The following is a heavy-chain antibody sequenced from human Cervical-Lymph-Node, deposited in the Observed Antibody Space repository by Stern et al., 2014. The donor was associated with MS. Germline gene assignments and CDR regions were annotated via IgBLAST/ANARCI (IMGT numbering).Heavy chain of an antibody. CDR3: ARAGSGDYGRYYYYGMDV. CDR1: GFTVSSNY. CDR2: IYSGGGT. Sequence: EVQLLESGGGLVQPGGSLRLSCAASGFTVSSNYMSWVRQAPGKGLEWVSVIYSGGGTHYADSVKGRFTISRHNSKNTLYLQMNSLRAEDTAVYYCARAGSGDYGRYYYYGMDVWGQGTTVTVSS. D-gene: IGHD4-17*01. J-gene: IGHJ6*02. V-gene: IGHV3-53*04.